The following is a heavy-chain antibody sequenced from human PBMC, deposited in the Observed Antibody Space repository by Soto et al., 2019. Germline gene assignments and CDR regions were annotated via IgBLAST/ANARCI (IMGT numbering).Heavy chain of an antibody. J-gene: IGHJ4*02. D-gene: IGHD3-9*01. CDR2: IYYSGST. CDR3: ARQSPDSLTGYPMGFDY. Sequence: SETLSLTCTVSGGSISSSSYYWGWIRQPPGKGLEWIGRIYYSGSTYYNPPLKSRVTISVDTSKNQFSLKLSSVTAADTAVYYCARQSPDSLTGYPMGFDYWGQGTLVTVSS. CDR1: GGSISSSSYY. V-gene: IGHV4-39*01.